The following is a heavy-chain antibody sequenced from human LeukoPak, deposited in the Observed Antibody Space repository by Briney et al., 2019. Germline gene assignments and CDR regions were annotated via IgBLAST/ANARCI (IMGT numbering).Heavy chain of an antibody. J-gene: IGHJ6*03. CDR1: GGSFSGYY. D-gene: IGHD3-22*01. CDR3: ARPLARSYYPPYMDV. CDR2: INHSGST. Sequence: SETLSLTCAVYGGSFSGYYWSWIRQPPGKGLEWIGEINHSGSTNYNPSLKSRVTISVDTSKNQFSLKLSSVTAADTAVYYCARPLARSYYPPYMDVWGKGTTVTVSS. V-gene: IGHV4-34*01.